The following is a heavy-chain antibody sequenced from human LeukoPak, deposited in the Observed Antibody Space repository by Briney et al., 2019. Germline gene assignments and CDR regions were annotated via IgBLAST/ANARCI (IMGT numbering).Heavy chain of an antibody. CDR1: GGSISSSSYY. CDR2: IYYSGST. Sequence: SETLSLTCTVSGGSISSSSYYWGWIRQPPGKGLEWIGSIYYSGSTYYNPSLKSRVTISVDTSKNQFSLELSSVTAADTAVYYCARRVVVVAATGNWFDPWGQGTLVTVSS. CDR3: ARRVVVVAATGNWFDP. D-gene: IGHD2-15*01. J-gene: IGHJ5*02. V-gene: IGHV4-39*01.